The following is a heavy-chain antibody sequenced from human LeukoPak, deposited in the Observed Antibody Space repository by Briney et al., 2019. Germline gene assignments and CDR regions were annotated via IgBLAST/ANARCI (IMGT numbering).Heavy chain of an antibody. CDR3: ARRENYSIDF. V-gene: IGHV4-39*01. CDR1: VASITSSNYY. J-gene: IGHJ4*02. Sequence: SETLSLTCTVSVASITSSNYYWGWIRQPPGEGLEWIGTFHYSGSHYYNPSLSSRATISVDTSQNQFSLKLTSVTAADTAVYYCARRENYSIDFWGQGTLVTVSS. CDR2: FHYSGSH. D-gene: IGHD3-10*01.